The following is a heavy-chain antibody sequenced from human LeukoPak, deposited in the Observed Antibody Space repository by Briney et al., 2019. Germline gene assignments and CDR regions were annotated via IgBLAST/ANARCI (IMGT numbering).Heavy chain of an antibody. CDR2: ISSSSSYI. J-gene: IGHJ4*02. Sequence: GGSLRLSCAASGFTFSSHSMNWVRQAPGKGLEWVSSISSSSSYIYYADSVKGRFTISRDNAKNSLYLQMNSLRAEDTAVYYCAKGGDWNDVPFDYWGQGTLVTVSS. D-gene: IGHD1-1*01. CDR3: AKGGDWNDVPFDY. V-gene: IGHV3-21*01. CDR1: GFTFSSHS.